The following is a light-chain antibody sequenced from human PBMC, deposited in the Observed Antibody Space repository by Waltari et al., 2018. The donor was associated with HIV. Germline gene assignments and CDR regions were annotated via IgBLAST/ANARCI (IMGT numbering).Light chain of an antibody. CDR2: DTS. V-gene: IGLV7-46*01. CDR3: LLSYSGARV. Sequence: QAVVTQEPSLTVSPGGTAPLTCGSSPGAVTSGHYPYRFQQKPGQAPRTLILDTSNKHSWTPARFSGSLLGGKAALTLSGAQPEDEAEYYCLLSYSGARVFGGGTKLTVL. CDR1: PGAVTSGHY. J-gene: IGLJ2*01.